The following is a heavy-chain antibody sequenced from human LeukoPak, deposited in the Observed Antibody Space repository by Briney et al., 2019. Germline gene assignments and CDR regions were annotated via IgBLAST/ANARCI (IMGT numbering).Heavy chain of an antibody. CDR3: ARGGRYCSSTSCYGAGDAFDI. Sequence: GGSLRLSCAASGFTFSDYAMSWVRQAPGTGLEWVSTISGSGGTTYYADSVKGRFTISRDNSKNTLYLQMNSLRAEDTAVYYCARGGRYCSSTSCYGAGDAFDIWGQGTMVTVSS. D-gene: IGHD2-2*01. V-gene: IGHV3-23*01. J-gene: IGHJ3*02. CDR2: ISGSGGTT. CDR1: GFTFSDYA.